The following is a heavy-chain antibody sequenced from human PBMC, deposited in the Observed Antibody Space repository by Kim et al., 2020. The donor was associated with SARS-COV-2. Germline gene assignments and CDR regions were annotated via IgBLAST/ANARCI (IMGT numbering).Heavy chain of an antibody. D-gene: IGHD3-22*01. J-gene: IGHJ1*01. CDR3: ARDYYDSSGYYSGEYFQH. CDR1: GFTFSDYY. V-gene: IGHV3-11*01. CDR2: ISSSGSTI. Sequence: GGSLRLSCAASGFTFSDYYMSWIRQAPGKGLEWVSYISSSGSTIYYADSVKGRFTISRDNAKNSLYLQMNSLRAEDTAVYYCARDYYDSSGYYSGEYFQHWGQGTLVTVSS.